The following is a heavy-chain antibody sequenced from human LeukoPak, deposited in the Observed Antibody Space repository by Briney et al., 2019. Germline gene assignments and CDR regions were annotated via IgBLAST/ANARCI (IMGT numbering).Heavy chain of an antibody. CDR1: GFTFSNYA. D-gene: IGHD5-18*01. CDR2: ISYDGSNK. V-gene: IGHV3-30*09. J-gene: IGHJ4*02. Sequence: GGSLRLSCAASGFTFSNYAMHWVRQAPGKGLEWVAVISYDGSNKYYADSVKGRFAISRDNFKNTLYLLMNSLRAEDTAVYYCARDSREGYSYGSYFDYWGQGTLVTVSS. CDR3: ARDSREGYSYGSYFDY.